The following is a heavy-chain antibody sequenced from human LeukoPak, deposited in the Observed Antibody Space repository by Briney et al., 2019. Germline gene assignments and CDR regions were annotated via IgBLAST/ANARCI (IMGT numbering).Heavy chain of an antibody. D-gene: IGHD3-9*01. V-gene: IGHV3-21*03. CDR2: ITSSGSSM. J-gene: IGHJ3*01. CDR1: GFTFSGYS. Sequence: GGSLRLSCAGSGFTFSGYSLNWVRQAPGKGLEWVSSITSSGSSMCCADSVKGRFTISRDNAESSVYLQMNSLRVDDTGLYYCTRDIDDVLTGDDAFDVWGQGTVVTVSS. CDR3: TRDIDDVLTGDDAFDV.